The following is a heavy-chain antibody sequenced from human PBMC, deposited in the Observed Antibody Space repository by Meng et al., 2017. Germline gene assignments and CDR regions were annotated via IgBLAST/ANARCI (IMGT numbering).Heavy chain of an antibody. V-gene: IGHV4-31*03. Sequence: VQLPESGPGLVMPSQTLSLTFTVSGGSISSGGYYWSWIRQPPGKGLEWIGYIYYSGSTYYNPSLKSRVTISVDTSKNQFSLKLSSVTAADTAVYYCASKGGLSTYNWFDPWGQGTLVTVSS. J-gene: IGHJ5*02. CDR1: GGSISSGGYY. D-gene: IGHD5-12*01. CDR3: ASKGGLSTYNWFDP. CDR2: IYYSGST.